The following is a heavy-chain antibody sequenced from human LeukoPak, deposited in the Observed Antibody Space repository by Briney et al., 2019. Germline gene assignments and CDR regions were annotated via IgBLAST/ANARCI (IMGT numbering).Heavy chain of an antibody. CDR2: IKPSGSEK. CDR1: GFTFSNYW. J-gene: IGHJ6*02. V-gene: IGHV3-7*01. D-gene: IGHD4-17*01. CDR3: ARDGPPTTSSTRHYYGMDV. Sequence: GGSLRLSCEGSGFTFSNYWMTWVRQAPEKGLEWVANIKPSGSEKHYADSVEGRFTISRDNAKNSLYLEMNSLRAEDTAMYYCARDGPPTTSSTRHYYGMDVWGQGTTVTVSS.